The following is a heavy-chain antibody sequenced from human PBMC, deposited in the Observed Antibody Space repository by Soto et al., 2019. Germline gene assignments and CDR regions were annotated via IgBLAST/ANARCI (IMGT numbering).Heavy chain of an antibody. CDR2: ISGSGGST. CDR3: AKGPSDYVWGSYNS. D-gene: IGHD3-16*01. V-gene: IGHV3-23*01. Sequence: EVQLLESGGGLVQPGGPWDLSCAAPGSPFSSYPLSWSRRAPGKGREWVSAISGSGGSTYYADSVKGRFTISRDNSKNTLYLQMNSLRAEDTAVYYCAKGPSDYVWGSYNSWGQGTLVTVSS. CDR1: GSPFSSYP. J-gene: IGHJ4*02.